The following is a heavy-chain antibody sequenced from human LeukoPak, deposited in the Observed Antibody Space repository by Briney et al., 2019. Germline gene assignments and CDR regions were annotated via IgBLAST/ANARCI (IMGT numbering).Heavy chain of an antibody. D-gene: IGHD1-26*01. V-gene: IGHV3-9*01. CDR2: ISWNSGSI. J-gene: IGHJ4*02. CDR3: AKGPTAWELLPNFDY. CDR1: GFTFDDYA. Sequence: GGSLRLSCAASGFTFDDYAMHWVRQAPGKGLEWVSGISWNSGSIGYADSVKGRFTISRDNAKNSLYLQMNSLRAEDTALYYCAKGPTAWELLPNFDYWGQGTLVTVSS.